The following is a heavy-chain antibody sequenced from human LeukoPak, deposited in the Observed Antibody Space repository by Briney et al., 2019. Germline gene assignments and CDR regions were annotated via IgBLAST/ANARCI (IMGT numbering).Heavy chain of an antibody. CDR3: AKDRSSGWSFSFDY. D-gene: IGHD6-19*01. CDR1: GFTFSSYW. J-gene: IGHJ4*02. V-gene: IGHV3-74*01. CDR2: INSDGSST. Sequence: HPGESLRLSCAASGFTFSSYWMHWVRQAPGKGLVWVSRINSDGSSTSYADSVKGRFTISRDNAKNTLYLQMNSLRAEDTAVYYCAKDRSSGWSFSFDYWGQGTLVTVSS.